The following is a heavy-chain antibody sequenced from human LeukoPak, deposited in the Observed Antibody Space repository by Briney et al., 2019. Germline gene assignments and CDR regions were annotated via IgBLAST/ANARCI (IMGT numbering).Heavy chain of an antibody. J-gene: IGHJ5*02. Sequence: GGSLRLSCAASGFTFSSYSMNWVRQAPGKGLEWVSSISSSSSYIYYADSVKGRFSISRDNDKNSLYLQMNSLRAEDTAVYYCAREGPLGLRFGEPLGNWLDPWGQGTLVTVSS. CDR1: GFTFSSYS. D-gene: IGHD3-10*01. V-gene: IGHV3-21*01. CDR3: AREGPLGLRFGEPLGNWLDP. CDR2: ISSSSSYI.